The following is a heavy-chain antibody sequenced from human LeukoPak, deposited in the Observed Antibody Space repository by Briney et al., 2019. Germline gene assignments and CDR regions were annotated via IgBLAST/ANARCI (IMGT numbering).Heavy chain of an antibody. V-gene: IGHV3-23*01. CDR3: AKDYPFDYYYGSGGYFLY. CDR2: ISGSGSVT. D-gene: IGHD3-22*01. J-gene: IGHJ4*02. CDR1: GFTLSSYA. Sequence: GGSLRLSCVASGFTLSSYAMSWVRQAPGKGLEWIPAISGSGSVTYYADSVKGRFTISRDNAKNTLYLQMDSLRVEDTALYYCAKDYPFDYYYGSGGYFLYWGQGTLVTVSS.